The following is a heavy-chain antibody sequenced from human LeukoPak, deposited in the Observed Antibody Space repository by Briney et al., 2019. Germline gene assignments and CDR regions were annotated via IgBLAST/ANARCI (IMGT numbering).Heavy chain of an antibody. D-gene: IGHD3-3*01. CDR2: ITATGDTA. J-gene: IGHJ4*02. Sequence: GGSLRLSCVASGFTFTKCAMSWIRQAPGKGLEWVAIITATGDTAYYADSVKGRFTISRDNSRNTVYMQMDSLRADDTAVYYCAKDLRFLGDQGTLVTVSS. CDR1: GFTFTKCA. CDR3: AKDLRFL. V-gene: IGHV3-23*01.